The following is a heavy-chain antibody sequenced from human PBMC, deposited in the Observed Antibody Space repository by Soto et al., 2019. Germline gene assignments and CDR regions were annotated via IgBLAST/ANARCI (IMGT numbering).Heavy chain of an antibody. CDR1: GYTFTTYD. CDR2: MNPYNGDT. Sequence: QVQLVQSGAAVKKPGASVKVSCKASGYTFTTYDVNWMRQATAQGPEWLGWMNPYNGDTGYAQKFHARVTLTRETSMNTAYLEPSSLTYDDTAVYYCARNRRETVDFDYWGQGTLVTVSS. CDR3: ARNRRETVDFDY. J-gene: IGHJ4*02. D-gene: IGHD1-1*01. V-gene: IGHV1-8*02.